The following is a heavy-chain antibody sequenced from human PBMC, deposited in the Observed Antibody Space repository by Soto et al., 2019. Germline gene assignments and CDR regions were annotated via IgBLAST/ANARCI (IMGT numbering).Heavy chain of an antibody. CDR1: GFSLTTSGVS. D-gene: IGHD3-22*01. CDR2: ISWNDDK. Sequence: QITLEESGPTLVKPTQTLTLTCTFSGFSLTTSGVSVGWIRQPPGKALEWLALISWNDDKRYSPSLKSRLTITKDTSKNQVVLTMTNMDPVDTATYFCAAYYDSSAFYYATDYWGQGTLVTVSS. J-gene: IGHJ4*02. V-gene: IGHV2-5*01. CDR3: AAYYDSSAFYYATDY.